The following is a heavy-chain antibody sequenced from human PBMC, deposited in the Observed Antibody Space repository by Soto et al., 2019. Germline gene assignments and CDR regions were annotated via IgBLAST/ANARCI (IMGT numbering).Heavy chain of an antibody. V-gene: IGHV3-23*01. CDR1: GGSISSGGYY. J-gene: IGHJ6*02. CDR3: ANDPFWPYGSGSYYAIYYYGMDV. D-gene: IGHD3-10*01. Sequence: PSETLSLTCTVSGGSISSGGYYWSWVRQAPGKGLEWVSAISGSGGSTYYADSVKGRFTISRDNSKNTLYLQMNSLRAEDTAVYYCANDPFWPYGSGSYYAIYYYGMDVWGQGTTVTVSS. CDR2: ISGSGGST.